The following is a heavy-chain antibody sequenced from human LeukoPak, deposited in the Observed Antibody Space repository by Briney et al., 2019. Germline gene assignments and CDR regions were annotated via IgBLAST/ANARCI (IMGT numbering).Heavy chain of an antibody. V-gene: IGHV4-61*08. D-gene: IGHD3-22*01. CDR2: IYYSGST. J-gene: IGHJ5*02. Sequence: SETLSLTCTVSDGSVSSGGYYWSWIRQPPGKGLEWIGYIYYSGSTNYNPSLKSRVTISVDTSKNQFSLRLSSVTAADTAVYYCARGLGDHYDSIKTRFDPWGQGTLVTVSS. CDR3: ARGLGDHYDSIKTRFDP. CDR1: DGSVSSGGYY.